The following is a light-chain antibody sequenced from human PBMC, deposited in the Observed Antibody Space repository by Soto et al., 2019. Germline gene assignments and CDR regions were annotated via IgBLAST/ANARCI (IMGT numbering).Light chain of an antibody. CDR3: KQYNSYSWT. V-gene: IGKV1-5*01. CDR1: QSLLQTNGNTY. Sequence: MTESPLSLPVTPGEPASISCRSSQSLLQTNGNTYLAWYQQEPGKAPKLLIYDAYSLESGVQSRFSGSGSGTEFTLTISSLQPDDFATYYCKQYNSYSWTFGQGTKVDIK. CDR2: DAY. J-gene: IGKJ1*01.